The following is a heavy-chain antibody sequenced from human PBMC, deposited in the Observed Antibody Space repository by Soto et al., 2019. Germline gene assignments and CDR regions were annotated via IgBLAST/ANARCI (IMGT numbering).Heavy chain of an antibody. Sequence: PGGSLRLSCAASGFTFSSYAMSWVRQAPGKGLEWVSAISGSGGSTYYADSVKGRFTISRDNSKNTLYLQMNSLRAEDTAVYYCAPGPHDYGDYSYYYGMDVWGQGTTVTVSS. D-gene: IGHD4-17*01. CDR3: APGPHDYGDYSYYYGMDV. CDR1: GFTFSSYA. J-gene: IGHJ6*02. CDR2: ISGSGGST. V-gene: IGHV3-23*01.